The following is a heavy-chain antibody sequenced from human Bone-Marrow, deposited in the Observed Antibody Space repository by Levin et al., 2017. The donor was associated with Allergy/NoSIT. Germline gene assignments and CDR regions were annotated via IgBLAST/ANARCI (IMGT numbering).Heavy chain of an antibody. D-gene: IGHD1-26*01. V-gene: IGHV5-51*01. CDR3: ARLWAVSDFYYYGLDV. CDR1: GYSFSSYW. Sequence: RGESLKISCKGSGYSFSSYWIGWVRQMPGKGLEWMGIIYPGDSDTRYSPSFEGQVTISADRSISTSYLQWSSLQASDTAIYYCARLWAVSDFYYYGLDVWGQGTTVIVSS. J-gene: IGHJ6*01. CDR2: IYPGDSDT.